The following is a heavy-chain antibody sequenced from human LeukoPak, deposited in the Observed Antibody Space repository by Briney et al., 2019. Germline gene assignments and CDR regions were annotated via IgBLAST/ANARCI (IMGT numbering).Heavy chain of an antibody. CDR1: GGSFSGYY. D-gene: IGHD6-19*01. CDR2: INHSGST. J-gene: IGHJ4*02. CDR3: ARGGRSSGWRGRGYYFDY. V-gene: IGHV4-34*01. Sequence: SETLSLTCAVYGGSFSGYYWSWIRQPPGKGLEWIGEINHSGSTNYNPSLKSRVTISVDTSKNQFSLKLSSVTAADTAVYYCARGGRSSGWRGRGYYFDYWGQGTLVTVSP.